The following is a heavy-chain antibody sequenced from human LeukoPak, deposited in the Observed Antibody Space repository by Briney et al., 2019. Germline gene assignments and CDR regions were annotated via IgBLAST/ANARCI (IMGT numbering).Heavy chain of an antibody. CDR2: ISYDGSNK. Sequence: TGGSLRLSCAASGFTFSSYAMHWVRQAPGKGLEWVAVISYDGSNKYYADSVKGRFTISRDNSKNTLYLQMNSLRAEDTAVYYCARIFEGITLLGRSYYFDYWGQGTLVTVSS. V-gene: IGHV3-30*04. J-gene: IGHJ4*02. D-gene: IGHD3-9*01. CDR3: ARIFEGITLLGRSYYFDY. CDR1: GFTFSSYA.